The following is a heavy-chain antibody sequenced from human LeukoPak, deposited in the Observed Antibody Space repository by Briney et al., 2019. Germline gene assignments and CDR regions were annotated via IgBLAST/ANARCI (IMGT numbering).Heavy chain of an antibody. D-gene: IGHD3-3*01. V-gene: IGHV4-39*07. Sequence: SETLSLTCTVSGGSISSGSYSWGWIRQPPGKGLEWIGSVYYSGSTYYNPSLKSRVTISVDTSKNQFSLKLSSVTAADTAVYYCARDFSFRRDFWSGYHEKPFDYWGQGTLVTVSS. CDR2: VYYSGST. CDR3: ARDFSFRRDFWSGYHEKPFDY. J-gene: IGHJ4*02. CDR1: GGSISSGSYS.